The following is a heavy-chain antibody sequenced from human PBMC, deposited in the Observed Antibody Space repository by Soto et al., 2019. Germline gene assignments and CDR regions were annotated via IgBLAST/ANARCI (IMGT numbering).Heavy chain of an antibody. J-gene: IGHJ4*02. CDR3: ARDGGRHSGGIDY. V-gene: IGHV1-69*01. Sequence: QVQLVQSGAEVKKPGSSVKVSCKASGGTFSSYSINWVRQAPGQGLEWMGEIIPIFGTANYAQKFQGRVTITADESTSTDYMELSSLRSEVTAVYYCARDGGRHSGGIDYWGQGTLVTVSS. CDR1: GGTFSSYS. D-gene: IGHD1-26*01. CDR2: IIPIFGTA.